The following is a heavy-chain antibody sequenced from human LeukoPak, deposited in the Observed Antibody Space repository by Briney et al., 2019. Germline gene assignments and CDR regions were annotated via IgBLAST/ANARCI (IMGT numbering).Heavy chain of an antibody. J-gene: IGHJ3*02. CDR1: GGTFSSYA. Sequence: SVKVSCKASGGTFSSYAISWVRQAPGQGLEWMGGIIPIFGTANYAQKFQGRVTVTADESTSTAYMELSSLRSEDTAVYYCARDHFTLTYYYDSSGYYYDAFDIWGQGTMVTVSS. CDR2: IIPIFGTA. V-gene: IGHV1-69*13. CDR3: ARDHFTLTYYYDSSGYYYDAFDI. D-gene: IGHD3-22*01.